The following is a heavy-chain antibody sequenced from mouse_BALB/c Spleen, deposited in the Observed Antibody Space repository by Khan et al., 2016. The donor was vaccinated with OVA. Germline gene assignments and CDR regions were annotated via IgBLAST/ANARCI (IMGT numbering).Heavy chain of an antibody. V-gene: IGHV1-54*01. CDR1: GYAFVNYL. CDR2: INPGSGDI. D-gene: IGHD2-3*01. CDR3: ARYDGYDEGYFDV. Sequence: VQLQESGAEVIRPGTSVKVSCKASGYAFVNYLIEWVKQRPGQGLEWIGVINPGSGDIDYNENLKGKATLTADKSSSTAYMELSSLTSDDSAVYFCARYDGYDEGYFDVWGAGTTVTVSA. J-gene: IGHJ1*01.